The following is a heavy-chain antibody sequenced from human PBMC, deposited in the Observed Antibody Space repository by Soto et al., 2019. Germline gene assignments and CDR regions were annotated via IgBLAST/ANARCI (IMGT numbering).Heavy chain of an antibody. CDR2: ISGSGGST. V-gene: IGHV3-23*01. CDR1: GFTFSSYA. Sequence: GGSLRLSCAASGFTFSSYAKSWVRQAPGKGLEWVSAISGSGGSTYYADSVKGRFTISRNNSKNTLYLQMNSLRAEDTAVYVAAKDHDSSGYYYGYFDHWGQGTLVTVSS. CDR3: AKDHDSSGYYYGYFDH. J-gene: IGHJ4*02. D-gene: IGHD3-22*01.